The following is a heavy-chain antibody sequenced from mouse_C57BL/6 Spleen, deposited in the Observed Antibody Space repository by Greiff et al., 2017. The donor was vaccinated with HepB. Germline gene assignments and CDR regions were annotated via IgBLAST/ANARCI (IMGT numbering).Heavy chain of an antibody. D-gene: IGHD1-1*01. Sequence: DVHLVESGGGLVKPGGSLKLSCAASGFTFSDYGMHWVRQAPEKGLEWVAYISSGSSTIYYADTVKGRFTISRDNAKNTLFLQMTSLRSEDTAMYYCARRIYYYGSSGGYAMDYWGQGTSVTVSS. CDR3: ARRIYYYGSSGGYAMDY. CDR2: ISSGSSTI. CDR1: GFTFSDYG. V-gene: IGHV5-17*01. J-gene: IGHJ4*01.